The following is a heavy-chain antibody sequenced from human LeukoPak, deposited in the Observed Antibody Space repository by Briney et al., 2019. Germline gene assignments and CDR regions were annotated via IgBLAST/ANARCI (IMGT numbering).Heavy chain of an antibody. CDR3: AKEAVPAAISALGYFDY. J-gene: IGHJ4*02. Sequence: PGGSLRLSCAASGFTFSSYAMSWVRQAPGKGLEWVSAISGSGGSTYYADSVKGRFTISRNNSKNTLYLQMNSLRAEDTAVYYCAKEAVPAAISALGYFDYWGQGTLVTVSS. CDR2: ISGSGGST. V-gene: IGHV3-23*01. D-gene: IGHD2-2*01. CDR1: GFTFSSYA.